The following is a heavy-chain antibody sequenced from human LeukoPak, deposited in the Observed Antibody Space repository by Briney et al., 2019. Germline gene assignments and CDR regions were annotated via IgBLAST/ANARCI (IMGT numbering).Heavy chain of an antibody. Sequence: PSETLSLTCTVSGYSISSGYYWGWIRQPPGKGLEWIGSIYHSGSTYYNPSLKSRVTISVDTSKNQFSLKLSSVTAADTAVYYCARAGAMDYGDYAYYYGMDVWGQGTTVTVSS. V-gene: IGHV4-38-2*02. CDR1: GYSISSGYY. CDR2: IYHSGST. J-gene: IGHJ6*02. CDR3: ARAGAMDYGDYAYYYGMDV. D-gene: IGHD4-17*01.